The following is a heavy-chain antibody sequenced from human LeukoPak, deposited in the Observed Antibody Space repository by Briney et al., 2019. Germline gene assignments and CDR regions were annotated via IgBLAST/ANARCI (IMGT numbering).Heavy chain of an antibody. J-gene: IGHJ5*02. V-gene: IGHV1-2*02. CDR1: GYTFTGYY. Sequence: ASVKVSCKASGYTFTGYYMHWVRQAPGQGLEWMGWINPNSGGTNYAQKFQGRVTMTRDTSISTAYMGLSRLRSDDTAVYYCARGYYGSGSYSHPYNWFDPWGQGTLVTVSS. D-gene: IGHD3-10*01. CDR3: ARGYYGSGSYSHPYNWFDP. CDR2: INPNSGGT.